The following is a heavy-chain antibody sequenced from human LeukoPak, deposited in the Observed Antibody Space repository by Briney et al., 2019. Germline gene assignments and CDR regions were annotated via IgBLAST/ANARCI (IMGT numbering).Heavy chain of an antibody. CDR2: IYYSGST. CDR1: GGSISSSSYY. Sequence: PSETLSLTCTVSGGSISSSSYYWGWIRQPPGKGLEWIGSIYYSGSTYYNPSLKSRVTISVDTSKNQFSLKLSSVTAADTAVYYCARDLISEMATISPAFDIWGQGTMVTVSS. V-gene: IGHV4-39*07. D-gene: IGHD5-24*01. J-gene: IGHJ3*02. CDR3: ARDLISEMATISPAFDI.